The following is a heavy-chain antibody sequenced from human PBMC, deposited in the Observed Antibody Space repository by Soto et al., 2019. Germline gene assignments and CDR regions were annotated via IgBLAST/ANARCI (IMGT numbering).Heavy chain of an antibody. J-gene: IGHJ4*02. CDR1: GGSISSYC. V-gene: IGHV4-4*07. Sequence: SETRSLTCTVSGGSISSYCWSWIRQPAGKGLEWIGRIYTSGSTNYNPSLKSRVTMSVDTSKNQFSLKLSSVTAADTAVYYCARQTYYYDSSGYYGFDYWGQGTLVTVSS. CDR2: IYTSGST. D-gene: IGHD3-22*01. CDR3: ARQTYYYDSSGYYGFDY.